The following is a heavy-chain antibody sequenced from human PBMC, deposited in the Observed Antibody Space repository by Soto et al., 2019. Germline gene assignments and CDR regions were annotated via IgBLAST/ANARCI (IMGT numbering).Heavy chain of an antibody. CDR3: AREPVANDAFDI. CDR2: IYSGGST. D-gene: IGHD6-19*01. CDR1: GFTVSSNY. Sequence: GGSLRLSCAASGFTVSSNYMSWVRQAPGKGLEWVSVIYSGGSTYYADSVKGRFTISRDNSKNTLYLQMNSLRAEDTAVYYCAREPVANDAFDIWGQGTMVTVSS. V-gene: IGHV3-66*01. J-gene: IGHJ3*02.